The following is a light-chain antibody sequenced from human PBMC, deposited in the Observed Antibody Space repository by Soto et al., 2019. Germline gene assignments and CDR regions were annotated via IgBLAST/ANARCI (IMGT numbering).Light chain of an antibody. CDR2: AAS. V-gene: IGKV1-6*01. Sequence: AIQMTQSPSSLSASVGDRVTITCRASQGIANELGWYQQKPGKAPKLLINAASSLQSGVPSRFSGSGSGTEFTLTISSLEPEDFGTYYCQQSYKMPSFGQGTRLEIK. CDR3: QQSYKMPS. CDR1: QGIANE. J-gene: IGKJ5*01.